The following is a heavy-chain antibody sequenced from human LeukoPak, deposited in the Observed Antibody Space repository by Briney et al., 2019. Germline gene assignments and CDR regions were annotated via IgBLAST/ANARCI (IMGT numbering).Heavy chain of an antibody. Sequence: SVKVSCKASGGTFSSYAISWVRQAPGQGLEWMGRIIPIIGIANYAQKFQGRVTITADKSTSTAYMELSSLRSEDTAVYYCARDRGLGDRAPIDYWGQGTLVTVSS. D-gene: IGHD2-21*01. V-gene: IGHV1-69*04. CDR1: GGTFSSYA. CDR2: IIPIIGIA. J-gene: IGHJ4*02. CDR3: ARDRGLGDRAPIDY.